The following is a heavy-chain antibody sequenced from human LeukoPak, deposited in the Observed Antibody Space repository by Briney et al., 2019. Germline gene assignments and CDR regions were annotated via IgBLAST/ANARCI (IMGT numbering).Heavy chain of an antibody. Sequence: GGSLRLSCAASGFTVTTLAMTWVRQAPGKGLEGVSVIGESDGRTSYADSVKGRFTTSRDESKNTLYLQMNSLRAEDTAVYYCAKGPTDSCWEKLHDWGQGTLVTVSS. V-gene: IGHV3-23*01. CDR1: GFTVTTLA. CDR3: AKGPTDSCWEKLHD. D-gene: IGHD1-26*01. CDR2: IGESDGRT. J-gene: IGHJ4*02.